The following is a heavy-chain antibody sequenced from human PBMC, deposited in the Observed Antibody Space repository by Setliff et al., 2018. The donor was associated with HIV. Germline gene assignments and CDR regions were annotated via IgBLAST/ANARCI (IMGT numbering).Heavy chain of an antibody. CDR1: GYTFSDYY. Sequence: ASVKVSCKASGYTFSDYYMNWVQQAPGKGLEWVGRVVPEDGKTIYAERFQDRITITADTSIDTVYMELSSLRSEDTAVYYCAKQGKYFDWLFSSAVDLMFDLWGQGTPVTVSS. CDR2: VVPEDGKT. V-gene: IGHV1-69-2*01. J-gene: IGHJ4*02. D-gene: IGHD3-9*01. CDR3: AKQGKYFDWLFSSAVDLMFDL.